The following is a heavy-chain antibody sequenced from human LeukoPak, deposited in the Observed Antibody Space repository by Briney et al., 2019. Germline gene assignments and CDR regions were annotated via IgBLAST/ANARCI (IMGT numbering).Heavy chain of an antibody. V-gene: IGHV4-39*07. Sequence: SETLSLTCLVSGGSISSTSYYWGWIRQSPGRGLEWIGSFYYTGSIFDNRSLRSRVTISIDMSKNQFLLKLTSVTAADTAVYYCVSGTTVTSFAYWGQGTLVTVSS. J-gene: IGHJ4*02. D-gene: IGHD4-17*01. CDR2: FYYTGSI. CDR3: VSGTTVTSFAY. CDR1: GGSISSTSYY.